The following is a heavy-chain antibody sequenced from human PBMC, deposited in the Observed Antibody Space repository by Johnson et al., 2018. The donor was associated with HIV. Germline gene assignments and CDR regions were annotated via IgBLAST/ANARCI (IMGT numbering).Heavy chain of an antibody. CDR3: AKVGTGYTSSSVGAFDI. CDR1: GFTFSSYA. D-gene: IGHD6-19*01. Sequence: QVQLVESGGGVVQPGRSLRPSCAASGFTFSSYAMHWVRQAPGKGLEWVAVISYDGNYKYYGDSVKGRFTISRDNSKNTFYLQMNSLRVEDTAVYYCAKVGTGYTSSSVGAFDIWGQGTMVTVSS. V-gene: IGHV3-30*04. J-gene: IGHJ3*02. CDR2: ISYDGNYK.